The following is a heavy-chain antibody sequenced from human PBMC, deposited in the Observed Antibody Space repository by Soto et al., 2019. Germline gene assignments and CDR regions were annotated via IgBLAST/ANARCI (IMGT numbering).Heavy chain of an antibody. D-gene: IGHD3-10*01. CDR1: GFTFSSYA. Sequence: GGSLRLSCAASGFTFSSYAMHWVRQAPGKGLEWVAVISYDGSNKYYADSVKGRFTISRDNSKNTLYLQMNSLRAEDTAAYYCARDRVVRGVSNWFDPWGQGTLVTVSS. J-gene: IGHJ5*02. CDR2: ISYDGSNK. CDR3: ARDRVVRGVSNWFDP. V-gene: IGHV3-30-3*01.